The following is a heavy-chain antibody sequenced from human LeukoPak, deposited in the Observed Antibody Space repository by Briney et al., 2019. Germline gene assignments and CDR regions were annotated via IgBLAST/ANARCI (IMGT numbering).Heavy chain of an antibody. CDR1: GYTFTGYY. J-gene: IGHJ4*02. CDR3: AREHAAVIVGATSDY. CDR2: ISPNSGGT. V-gene: IGHV1-2*02. D-gene: IGHD1-26*01. Sequence: ASVKVSCKASGYTFTGYYMHWVRQAPGQGLEWMGWISPNSGGTNYAQKFQGRVTMTRDTSISTAYMELSRLRSDDTAVYYCAREHAAVIVGATSDYWGQGTLVTVSS.